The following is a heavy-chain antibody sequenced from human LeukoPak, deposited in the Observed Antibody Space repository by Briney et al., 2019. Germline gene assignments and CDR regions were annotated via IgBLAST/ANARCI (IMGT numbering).Heavy chain of an antibody. Sequence: PGGSLRLSCAASGFTFSSYAMSWVRQAPRKGLEWVSTVSGSGGSTYYADSVKGRFTISRDNSKNTLYLQMNSLRVEDTAVYYCARGQSCSSTSCFFDYWGQGTLVTVSS. V-gene: IGHV3-23*01. CDR2: VSGSGGST. D-gene: IGHD2-2*01. J-gene: IGHJ4*02. CDR3: ARGQSCSSTSCFFDY. CDR1: GFTFSSYA.